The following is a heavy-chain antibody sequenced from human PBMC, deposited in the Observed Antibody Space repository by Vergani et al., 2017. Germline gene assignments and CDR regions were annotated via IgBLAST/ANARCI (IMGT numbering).Heavy chain of an antibody. CDR2: IYYSGST. D-gene: IGHD6-6*01. Sequence: QLQLQESGPGLVKPSETLSLTCTVSGGSISSSSYYWGWIRQPPGKGLEWIGSIYYSGSTYYNPSLKSRVTISVDTSKNQFSLKLSSVTAADTAVYYCARDSSRLADPHHAFDIWGQGTMVTVSS. CDR3: ARDSSRLADPHHAFDI. J-gene: IGHJ3*02. CDR1: GGSISSSSYY. V-gene: IGHV4-39*02.